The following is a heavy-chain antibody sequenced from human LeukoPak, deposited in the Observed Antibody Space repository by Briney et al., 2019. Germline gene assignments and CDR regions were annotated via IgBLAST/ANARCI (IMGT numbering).Heavy chain of an antibody. D-gene: IGHD3-3*01. CDR1: GGSISSYY. V-gene: IGHV4-4*07. J-gene: IGHJ5*02. CDR2: IYTSGST. Sequence: SETLSLTCTVSGGSISSYYWSWIRQPAGKGLEWIGRIYTSGSTNYNPSLKSRVTISVDTSKNQFSLKLSSVTAADTAVYYCARECTYYDFWSGYPEHAWFDPWGQGTLVTVSS. CDR3: ARECTYYDFWSGYPEHAWFDP.